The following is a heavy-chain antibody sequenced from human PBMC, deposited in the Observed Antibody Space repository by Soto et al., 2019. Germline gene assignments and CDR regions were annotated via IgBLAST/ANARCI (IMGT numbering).Heavy chain of an antibody. J-gene: IGHJ4*02. CDR2: ISYDGRSE. CDR1: GFTFSAFA. Sequence: GGSLRLSCAVSGFTFSAFAMYWVRQAPGKGLEWVALISYDGRSEDYAESVRGRFTISRDNSKNTLYLDMNSLSAEDSAVYFCAKGVVREPAYFDDWGQGTLVTVSS. CDR3: AKGVVREPAYFDD. D-gene: IGHD3-10*01. V-gene: IGHV3-30*18.